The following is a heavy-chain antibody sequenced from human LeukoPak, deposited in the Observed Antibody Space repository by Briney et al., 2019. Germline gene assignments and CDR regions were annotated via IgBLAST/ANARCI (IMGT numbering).Heavy chain of an antibody. CDR2: ISYSGST. V-gene: IGHV4-59*12. Sequence: PSETLSLTCTVSGVSISSDHWPWIRQPPGKGLEWIARISYSGSTNYNPSLMSRLTTSLDSSNNQFSLRLSSVTAADTAVYYCARSTGVRGVNRYYYYYGMDVWGQGTTVTVSS. J-gene: IGHJ6*02. CDR3: ARSTGVRGVNRYYYYYGMDV. CDR1: GVSISSDH. D-gene: IGHD3-10*01.